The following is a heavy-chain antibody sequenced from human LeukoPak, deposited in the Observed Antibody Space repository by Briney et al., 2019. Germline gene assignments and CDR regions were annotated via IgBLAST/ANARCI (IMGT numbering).Heavy chain of an antibody. CDR3: ATGSSSNILVDV. CDR2: FDLEDGET. D-gene: IGHD6-13*01. Sequence: GASVKVSCKVSGYTLTELSMHWVRQAPGKGLEWMGGFDLEDGETIYAQKFQGRVTMTEDTSTDTAYMELSSLRSEDTAVYYCATGSSSNILVDVWGKGTTVTVSS. CDR1: GYTLTELS. J-gene: IGHJ6*04. V-gene: IGHV1-24*01.